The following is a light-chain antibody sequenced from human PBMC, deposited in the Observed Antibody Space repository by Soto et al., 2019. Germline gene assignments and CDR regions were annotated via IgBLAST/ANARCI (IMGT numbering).Light chain of an antibody. CDR3: QQLNNYPRALT. V-gene: IGKV1-9*01. Sequence: DIQLTQSPSFLSASVGDRVTITCRASQGISNYLAWYQQKPGKAPKVLIYAASTLQSGVSSRFSGSGSGTEFTLTIRSLQPEDFATYYCQQLNNYPRALTFGGGTKVEIK. J-gene: IGKJ4*01. CDR1: QGISNY. CDR2: AAS.